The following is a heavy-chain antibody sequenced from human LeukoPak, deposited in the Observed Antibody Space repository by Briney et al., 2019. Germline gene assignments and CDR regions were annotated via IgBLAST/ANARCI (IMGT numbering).Heavy chain of an antibody. D-gene: IGHD1-26*01. Sequence: GGSLRLSCAASGFTFTSYSMNWVRQAPGKGLEWVSVLYAGGSTYYADSVKGRFTISRDNSKNTLYLQMNSLRAEDTAVYYCARAPHSGSYYFDYWGHGTLVTVSS. J-gene: IGHJ4*01. CDR2: LYAGGST. V-gene: IGHV3-53*01. CDR1: GFTFTSYS. CDR3: ARAPHSGSYYFDY.